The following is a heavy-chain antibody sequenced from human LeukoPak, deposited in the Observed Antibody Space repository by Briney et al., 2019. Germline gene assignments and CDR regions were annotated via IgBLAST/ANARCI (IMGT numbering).Heavy chain of an antibody. J-gene: IGHJ4*02. V-gene: IGHV3-9*01. Sequence: PGRSLRLSCAASGFTFDDYAMHWVRQAPGKGLEWVSGISWNSGSIGYADSVKGRFTISRDNAKNSLYLQMNSLRAEDTALYYCAKDTESGGATTHPFDYWGQGTLVTVSS. D-gene: IGHD1-26*01. CDR2: ISWNSGSI. CDR3: AKDTESGGATTHPFDY. CDR1: GFTFDDYA.